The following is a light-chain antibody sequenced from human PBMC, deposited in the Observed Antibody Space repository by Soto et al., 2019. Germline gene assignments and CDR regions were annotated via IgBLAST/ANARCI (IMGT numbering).Light chain of an antibody. V-gene: IGKV3-20*01. J-gene: IGKJ2*01. Sequence: DWAHSPVTLTLSPGERATLSCRASRSVSSSYVAWYQQKAGQAPRLLIYAASRRATGIPDRFSGSGSATEYTLTISRLDPEDFAVYYCQLQDTFGQGTKVDIK. CDR1: RSVSSSY. CDR3: QLQDT. CDR2: AAS.